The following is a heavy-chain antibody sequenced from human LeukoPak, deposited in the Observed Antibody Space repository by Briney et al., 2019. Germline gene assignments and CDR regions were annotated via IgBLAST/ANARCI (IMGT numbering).Heavy chain of an antibody. D-gene: IGHD3-22*01. V-gene: IGHV3-30*02. CDR1: GFIFSTYG. CDR2: ISYDGSRK. Sequence: GGSLRLSXAASGFIFSTYGMHWVRQAPGKGLEWVAYISYDGSRKNYAGSVKGRFTISRDNSKNTLFLQMSSLKAEDTAVYYCAKKLIGNVDYFDYWGQGTLVTVSS. J-gene: IGHJ4*02. CDR3: AKKLIGNVDYFDY.